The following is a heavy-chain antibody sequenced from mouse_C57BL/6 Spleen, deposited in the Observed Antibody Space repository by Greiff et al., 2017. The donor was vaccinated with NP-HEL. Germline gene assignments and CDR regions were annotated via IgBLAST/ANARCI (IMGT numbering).Heavy chain of an antibody. V-gene: IGHV1-64*01. CDR2: IHPNSGST. J-gene: IGHJ3*01. Sequence: VQLQQSGAELVKPGASVKLSCKASGYTFTSYWMHWVKQRPGQGLEWIGMIHPNSGSTNYNEKFKSKATLTVDKSSSTAYMQLSSLTSEDSAVYYCARGNYGSSYHWFAYWGQRTLVTVSA. CDR3: ARGNYGSSYHWFAY. CDR1: GYTFTSYW. D-gene: IGHD1-1*01.